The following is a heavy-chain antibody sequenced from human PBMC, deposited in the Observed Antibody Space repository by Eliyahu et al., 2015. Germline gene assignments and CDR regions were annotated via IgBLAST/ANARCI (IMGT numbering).Heavy chain of an antibody. J-gene: IGHJ5*02. V-gene: IGHV1-2*02. Sequence: QVQLVQSGAEVKKPGASVKVSCRASGYTFTGYYMPWVRQAPGQGLEGMGWINPNSGGTDYAEKFQGRVTMTRDTSISTAYMELSRLRSDDTAVYYCARAPVIVPGTMRAWFDPWGQGTLVTVSS. CDR1: GYTFTGYY. CDR2: INPNSGGT. CDR3: ARAPVIVPGTMRAWFDP. D-gene: IGHD2-2*01.